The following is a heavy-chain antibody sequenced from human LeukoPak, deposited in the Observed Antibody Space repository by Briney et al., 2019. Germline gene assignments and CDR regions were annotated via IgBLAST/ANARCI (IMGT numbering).Heavy chain of an antibody. Sequence: ASVKVSCKASGGTFSSYAISWVRQAPGQGLEWMGGIIPIFGTANYAQKFQGRVTITADESTSTAYMGLSSLRSEDTAVYYCARVNGVTYYYDSSGYYENWFDPWGQGTLVTVSS. V-gene: IGHV1-69*13. CDR1: GGTFSSYA. J-gene: IGHJ5*02. CDR3: ARVNGVTYYYDSSGYYENWFDP. CDR2: IIPIFGTA. D-gene: IGHD3-22*01.